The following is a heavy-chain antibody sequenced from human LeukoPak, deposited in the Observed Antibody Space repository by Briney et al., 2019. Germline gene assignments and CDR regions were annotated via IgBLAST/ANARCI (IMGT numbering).Heavy chain of an antibody. Sequence: GGSLRLSCAASGFTFSSYEMNWVRQAPGKGLEWVSYISSSGSTKYYADSVKGRFTISRDNAKNSLYLQMSSLRDEDTAVCYCARADENFDVWGQGTLVTGSS. CDR2: ISSSGSTK. CDR3: ARADENFDV. V-gene: IGHV3-48*03. J-gene: IGHJ4*02. CDR1: GFTFSSYE.